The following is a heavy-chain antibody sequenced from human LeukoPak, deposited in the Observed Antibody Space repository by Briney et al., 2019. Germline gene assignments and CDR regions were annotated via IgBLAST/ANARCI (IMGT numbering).Heavy chain of an antibody. D-gene: IGHD2-2*01. J-gene: IGHJ4*02. V-gene: IGHV1-2*02. CDR1: GYSFIDYD. CDR3: ARDYCTSTRCYETIDAS. CDR2: INPNTGGT. Sequence: GASVKVSCKASGYSFIDYDMHWVRQAPGQGLEWMGWINPNTGGTNYAKKFQGRVTMTRDTSIRTAYMELSSLRSDDTAVYYCARDYCTSTRCYETIDASWGQGTLVTVSS.